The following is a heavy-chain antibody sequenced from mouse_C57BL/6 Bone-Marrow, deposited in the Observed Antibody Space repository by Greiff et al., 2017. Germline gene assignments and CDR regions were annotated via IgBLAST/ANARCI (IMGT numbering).Heavy chain of an antibody. V-gene: IGHV3-6*01. Sequence: EVKLMESGPGLVKPSQSLSLTCSVTGYSITSGYYWNWIRQFPGNKLEWMGYISYDGSNNYNPSLKNRISITRDTSKNQFFLKLNAVTTEDTATYYCAREGCSSYGWFAYWGQGTLVTVSA. CDR3: AREGCSSYGWFAY. J-gene: IGHJ3*01. D-gene: IGHD1-1*01. CDR1: GYSITSGYY. CDR2: ISYDGSN.